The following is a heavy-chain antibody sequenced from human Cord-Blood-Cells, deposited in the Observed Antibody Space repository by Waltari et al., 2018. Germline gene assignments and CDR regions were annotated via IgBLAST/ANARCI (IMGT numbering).Heavy chain of an antibody. CDR1: GGSFSGYY. V-gene: IGHV4-34*01. D-gene: IGHD6-19*01. CDR3: ARSNEAVAGTFDY. J-gene: IGHJ4*02. Sequence: QVQLQQWGAGLLKPSGNLSLTGAVYGGSFSGYYWSWISQPPGKGLEWIGEINHSGSTTLTPTLKSRVTIPLETATNQFSLKLSSVTAARSAVYDCARSNEAVAGTFDYLGQGTLVTVSS. CDR2: INHSGST.